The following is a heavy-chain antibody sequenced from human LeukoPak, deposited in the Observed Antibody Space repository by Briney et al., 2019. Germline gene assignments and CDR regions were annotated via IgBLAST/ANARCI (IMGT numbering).Heavy chain of an antibody. CDR3: ARAGRYCSNTSCFDWFDP. D-gene: IGHD2-2*01. J-gene: IGHJ5*02. V-gene: IGHV4-39*01. Sequence: SETLSLTCTVSGGSIRSTSYYWGWTRQPPGKGLEWLGSVHYSGSTYDNPSLKSRVTISVDTSKNQFSLKLSSVTAADTAVYYCARAGRYCSNTSCFDWFDPWGQGTLVTVSS. CDR2: VHYSGST. CDR1: GGSIRSTSYY.